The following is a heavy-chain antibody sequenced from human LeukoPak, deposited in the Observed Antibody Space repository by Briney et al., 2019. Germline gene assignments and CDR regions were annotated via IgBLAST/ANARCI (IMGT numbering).Heavy chain of an antibody. V-gene: IGHV3-9*01. CDR1: GFTFDDYA. D-gene: IGHD1-26*01. J-gene: IGHJ4*02. CDR3: AKVGSRGVFDY. Sequence: GGSLRLSCAASGFTFDDYAMHWVRQAPGKGLEWVSGISWNSGSIGYADSVKDRFTISRDNAKNSLYLQMNSLRAEDTALYYCAKVGSRGVFDYWGQGTLVTVSS. CDR2: ISWNSGSI.